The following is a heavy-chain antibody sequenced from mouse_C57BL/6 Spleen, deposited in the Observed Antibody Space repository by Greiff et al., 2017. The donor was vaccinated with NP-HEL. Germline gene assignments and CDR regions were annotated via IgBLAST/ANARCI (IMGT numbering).Heavy chain of an antibody. V-gene: IGHV1-15*01. D-gene: IGHD1-1*01. Sequence: QVHVKQSGAELVRPGASVTLSCKASGYTFTDYEMHWVKQTPVHGLEWIGAIDPETGGTAYNQKFKGKAILTADKSSSTAYMELRSLTSEDSAVYYCTRGLLLLDYWGQGTTLTVSS. J-gene: IGHJ2*01. CDR1: GYTFTDYE. CDR3: TRGLLLLDY. CDR2: IDPETGGT.